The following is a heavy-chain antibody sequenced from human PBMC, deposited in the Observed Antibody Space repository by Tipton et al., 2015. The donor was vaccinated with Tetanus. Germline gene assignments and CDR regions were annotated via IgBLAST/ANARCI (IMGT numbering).Heavy chain of an antibody. D-gene: IGHD6-19*01. V-gene: IGHV4-59*08. CDR1: GGSISSYY. CDR3: ARLGLDSSGWYLFDY. J-gene: IGHJ4*02. CDR2: IYYSGST. Sequence: LSLTCTVSGGSISSYYWSWIRQPPGKGLEWIGYIYYSGSTNYNPSLKSRVTISVDTSKNQFSLKLSSVTAADTAVYYCARLGLDSSGWYLFDYWGQGTLVTVSS.